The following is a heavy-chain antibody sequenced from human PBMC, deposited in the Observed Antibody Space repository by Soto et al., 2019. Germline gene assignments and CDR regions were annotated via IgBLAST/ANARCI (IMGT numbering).Heavy chain of an antibody. CDR3: ARDVGAVARNLAS. CDR1: GFTFDNYA. J-gene: IGHJ5*02. V-gene: IGHV3-9*01. CDR2: ISYNSVNI. Sequence: EVQLVESGGGLVQPGRSLRLSCAASGFTFDNYAMHWVRQAPGKGLEWVSGISYNSVNIGYADSVKGRFTISRDAAKNYLFLQMNSLRAEDTALYYCARDVGAVARNLASWGQGTLVTVAS. D-gene: IGHD6-19*01.